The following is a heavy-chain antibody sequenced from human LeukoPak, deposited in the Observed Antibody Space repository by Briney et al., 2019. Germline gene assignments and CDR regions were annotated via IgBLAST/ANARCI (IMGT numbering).Heavy chain of an antibody. CDR2: IYSGGST. CDR3: ARAHSRRSVWGSYRPKYYFDY. V-gene: IGHV3-66*02. Sequence: PGGSLRLSCAASGFTVSSSYMSWVRQAPGKGLEWVSVIYSGGSTYYADSVKGRFTISRDNSKNTLYLQMNSLRAEDTAVYYCARAHSRRSVWGSYRPKYYFDYWGQGTLVTVSS. CDR1: GFTVSSSY. J-gene: IGHJ4*02. D-gene: IGHD3-16*02.